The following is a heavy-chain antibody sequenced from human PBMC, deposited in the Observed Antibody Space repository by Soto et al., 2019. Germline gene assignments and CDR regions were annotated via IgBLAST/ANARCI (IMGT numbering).Heavy chain of an antibody. CDR1: GYTFTSYY. CDR3: ARGYCSGGGCYAIDY. D-gene: IGHD2-15*01. Sequence: QVQLVQSGAEVKKPGASVKVSCKASGYTFTSYYMHWVRQAPGQGLEWMGIINPSTGSTTYAQKFQGRVTMTSDTSTSTVYMELSSLRSEDTAVYYCARGYCSGGGCYAIDYWGQGTLVTVSS. CDR2: INPSTGST. J-gene: IGHJ4*02. V-gene: IGHV1-46*03.